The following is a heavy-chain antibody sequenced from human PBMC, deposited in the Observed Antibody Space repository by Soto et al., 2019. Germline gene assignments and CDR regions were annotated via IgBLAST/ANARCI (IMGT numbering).Heavy chain of an antibody. D-gene: IGHD5-18*01. CDR1: GGSISSSSYY. J-gene: IGHJ6*02. Sequence: SETLSLTCTVSGGSISSSSYYWGWIRQPPGKGLEWIGSIFYSGSTYYNPSLKSRVTISVDTSKNQFSLKLSSVTAADTAVYYCACIFSGGYSYGFYYDGMDVWGQGTTVIGSS. CDR2: IFYSGST. V-gene: IGHV4-39*01. CDR3: ACIFSGGYSYGFYYDGMDV.